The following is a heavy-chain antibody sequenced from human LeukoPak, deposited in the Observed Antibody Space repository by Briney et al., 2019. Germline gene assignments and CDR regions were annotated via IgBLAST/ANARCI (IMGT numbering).Heavy chain of an antibody. D-gene: IGHD2-15*01. CDR2: ISGSGGST. CDR1: GFTFSSYA. Sequence: PGGSLRLSCAASGFTFSSYAMSWVRQAPGKGVEWVSAISGSGGSTYYADSVKGRFTISRDNSKNTLYLQMNSLRAEDTAVYYCAKGGYCSGGSCYAVGPTDLYFDYWGQGTLVTVSS. J-gene: IGHJ4*02. V-gene: IGHV3-23*01. CDR3: AKGGYCSGGSCYAVGPTDLYFDY.